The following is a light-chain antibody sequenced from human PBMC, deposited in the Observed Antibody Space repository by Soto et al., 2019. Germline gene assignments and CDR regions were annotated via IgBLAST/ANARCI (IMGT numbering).Light chain of an antibody. CDR1: QSVLYSSNNKSY. Sequence: DIVMTQSPDSLAVSLGERATINCKSSQSVLYSSNNKSYLAWYQQKPGQPPKLLIYWASTRESGVPDRFSGGGSGTDFTLTISSLQAEDVAVYYCQQYYSTPQTFGQGTKLEIK. J-gene: IGKJ2*01. CDR3: QQYYSTPQT. CDR2: WAS. V-gene: IGKV4-1*01.